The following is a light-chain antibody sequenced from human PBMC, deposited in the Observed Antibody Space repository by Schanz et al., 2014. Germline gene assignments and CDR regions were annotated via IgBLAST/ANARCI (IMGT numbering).Light chain of an antibody. Sequence: DIQMTQSPSAMSASVGDRVTITCRASQGISSWLAWYQQKPGKAPKLLIYAASSLHSGVPSRFSGSGSGTDFTLTITSPQPEEFATYYCQQSYSTPYTFGQGTMLDIK. J-gene: IGKJ2*01. V-gene: IGKV1-12*01. CDR2: AAS. CDR3: QQSYSTPYT. CDR1: QGISSW.